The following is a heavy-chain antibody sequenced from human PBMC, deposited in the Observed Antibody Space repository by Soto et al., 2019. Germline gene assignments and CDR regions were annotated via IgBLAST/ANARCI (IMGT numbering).Heavy chain of an antibody. D-gene: IGHD4-17*01. CDR1: GRSFSGYY. J-gene: IGHJ4*02. CDR2: INHSGST. CDR3: ARAYGGNSGVFDY. Sequence: QVQLQQWGAGLLKPSETLSLTCAVYGRSFSGYYWSWIRQPPGKGLEWIGEINHSGSTHYNPSLKSRVTISVDTSQNQFSLNLSSVTAEDTAVYYCARAYGGNSGVFDYWGQGTLVTVSS. V-gene: IGHV4-34*01.